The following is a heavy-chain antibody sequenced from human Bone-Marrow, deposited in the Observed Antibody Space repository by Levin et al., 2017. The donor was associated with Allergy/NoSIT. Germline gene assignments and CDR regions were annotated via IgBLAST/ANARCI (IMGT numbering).Heavy chain of an antibody. D-gene: IGHD3-22*01. CDR2: INPNSGGT. Sequence: ASVKVSCKASGYTFTGYYMHWVRQAPGQGREWMGWINPNSGGTNYAQKFQGRVTMTRDTSISTAYMELSRLRSDDAAVYYCARDLYYHDSSAYYYYYYGLDVWGQGTTVTVSS. V-gene: IGHV1-2*02. CDR3: ARDLYYHDSSAYYYYYYGLDV. CDR1: GYTFTGYY. J-gene: IGHJ6*02.